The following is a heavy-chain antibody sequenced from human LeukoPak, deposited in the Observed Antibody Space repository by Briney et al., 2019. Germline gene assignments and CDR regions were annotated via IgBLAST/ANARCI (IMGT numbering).Heavy chain of an antibody. V-gene: IGHV1-24*01. J-gene: IGHJ4*02. CDR1: GYTLTELS. CDR3: ARAPAEYSSSSGFDY. Sequence: GASVKVSCKVSGYTLTELSMHWVRQAPGKGLEWMGGFDPEDGETIYAQKFQGRVTITRNTSISTAYMELSSLRSEDTAVYYCARAPAEYSSSSGFDYWGQGTLVTVSS. D-gene: IGHD6-6*01. CDR2: FDPEDGET.